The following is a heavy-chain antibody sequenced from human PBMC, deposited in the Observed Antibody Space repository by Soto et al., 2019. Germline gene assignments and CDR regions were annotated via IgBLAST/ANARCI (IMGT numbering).Heavy chain of an antibody. CDR2: ISYDGSNK. CDR1: GFTFSSYG. Sequence: GGSLRLSCAASGFTFSSYGMHWVRQAPGKGLEWVAVISYDGSNKYYADSVKGRFTISRDNSKNTLYLQMNSLRAEDTAVYYCAKDPGSPWLPQRGNYFDYCGQGTLVTVSS. J-gene: IGHJ4*02. CDR3: AKDPGSPWLPQRGNYFDY. V-gene: IGHV3-30*18. D-gene: IGHD3-22*01.